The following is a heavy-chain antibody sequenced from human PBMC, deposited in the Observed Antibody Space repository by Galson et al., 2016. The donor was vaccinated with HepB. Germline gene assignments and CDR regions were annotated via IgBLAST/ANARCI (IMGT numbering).Heavy chain of an antibody. CDR3: AREGSLRYYFDY. V-gene: IGHV3-74*01. D-gene: IGHD3-10*01. CDR1: GFTFSNYW. Sequence: SLRLSCAASGFTFSNYWMQWVRQAPGKGLVWVSRINSDGSSIAYADSVKGRFSISRDNAKNSLYLQMNSLRAEDTAVYYCAREGSLRYYFDYWGQGARVTVSS. CDR2: INSDGSSI. J-gene: IGHJ4*02.